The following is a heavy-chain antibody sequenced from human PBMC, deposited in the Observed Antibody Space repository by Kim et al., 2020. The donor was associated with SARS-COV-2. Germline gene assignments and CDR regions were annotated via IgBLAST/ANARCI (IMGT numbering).Heavy chain of an antibody. CDR1: GFTFSSYG. D-gene: IGHD5-18*01. V-gene: IGHV3-30*18. Sequence: VGSLRLSCAASGFTFSSYGMHWVRQAPGKGLEWVAVISYDGSNKYYADSVKGRFTISRDNSKNTLYLQMNSLRAEDTAVYYCAKELGYSYGRAYYYYYG. J-gene: IGHJ6*01. CDR3: AKELGYSYGRAYYYYYG. CDR2: ISYDGSNK.